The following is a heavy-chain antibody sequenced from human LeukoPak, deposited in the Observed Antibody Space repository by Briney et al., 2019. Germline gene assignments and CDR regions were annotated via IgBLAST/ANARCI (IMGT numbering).Heavy chain of an antibody. CDR1: GFTFSSYG. J-gene: IGHJ4*02. V-gene: IGHV3-30*18. CDR2: ISYDGSNK. Sequence: GGSLRLSCAASGFTFSSYGMHWVRQAPGKGLEWVAVISYDGSNKYYADSVKGRFTISRDNSKNTLYLQMNSLRAEDTAVYYCAKYPRDYSNYYLDYWGQGTLVTVSS. D-gene: IGHD4-11*01. CDR3: AKYPRDYSNYYLDY.